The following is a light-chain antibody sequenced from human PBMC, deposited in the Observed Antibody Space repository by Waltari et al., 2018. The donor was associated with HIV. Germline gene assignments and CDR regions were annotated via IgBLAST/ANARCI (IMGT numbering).Light chain of an antibody. CDR3: QQYGSSLST. CDR2: GAS. Sequence: EIVLTQSPGTLSLSPGERATLSCRVSQSVGSSYLAWYQQKPGQAPRLLIYGASFRATGIPDRFSGSGSGTDFTLTISRLEPEDFAVYYCQQYGSSLSTFGQGTKVEIK. V-gene: IGKV3-20*01. CDR1: QSVGSSY. J-gene: IGKJ1*01.